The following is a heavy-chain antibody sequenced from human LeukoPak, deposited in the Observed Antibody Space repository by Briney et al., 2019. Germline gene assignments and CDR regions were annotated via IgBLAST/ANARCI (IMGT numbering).Heavy chain of an antibody. V-gene: IGHV3-23*01. CDR2: ISGSGGST. CDR1: GFTFSSYA. J-gene: IGHJ4*02. D-gene: IGHD3-10*01. Sequence: GGSLRLSCSASGFTFSSYAMSWVRQAPGKGLEWVSAISGSGGSTYYAGSVKGRFTISRDNSKNTLYLQMNSLRAEDTAVYYCGKATSTLLWFGDDYWGQGTLVTVSS. CDR3: GKATSTLLWFGDDY.